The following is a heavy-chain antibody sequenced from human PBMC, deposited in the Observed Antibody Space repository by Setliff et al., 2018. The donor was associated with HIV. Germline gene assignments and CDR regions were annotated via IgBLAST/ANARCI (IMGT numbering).Heavy chain of an antibody. Sequence: PSETLSLTCTVSGDSISRSSYYWGWIRQPPGKGLEWIGNIYYIGITSYYPSLTSRVTISVDMSKNQFSLKVSSVTAADTAVYYCARRKYYGSGIYYGYYYYMDVWDKGTTVTVSS. CDR1: GDSISRSSYY. V-gene: IGHV4-61*05. D-gene: IGHD3-10*01. J-gene: IGHJ6*03. CDR3: ARRKYYGSGIYYGYYYYMDV. CDR2: IYYIGIT.